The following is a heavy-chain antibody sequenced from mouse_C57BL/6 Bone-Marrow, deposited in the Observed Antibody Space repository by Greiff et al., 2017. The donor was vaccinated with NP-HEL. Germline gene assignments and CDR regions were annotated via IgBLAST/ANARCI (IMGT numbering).Heavy chain of an antibody. CDR1: GFTFSSYG. Sequence: DVHLVESGADLVKPGGSLKLSCAASGFTFSSYGMSWVRQTPDKSLEWVATISSGGSYTYYPDSVKGRFTISRDTAKNTLYLQMSSLKSEDTAMYDCARRDYGGSSPYGWFDVWGTGTTVTVSS. D-gene: IGHD1-1*01. CDR3: ARRDYGGSSPYGWFDV. J-gene: IGHJ1*03. CDR2: ISSGGSYT. V-gene: IGHV5-6*01.